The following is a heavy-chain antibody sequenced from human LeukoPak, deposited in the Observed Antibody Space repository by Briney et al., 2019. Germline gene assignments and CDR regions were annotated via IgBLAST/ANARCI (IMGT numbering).Heavy chain of an antibody. Sequence: GGSLRLSCAASGFTFDDYAMHWVRQAPGKGLEWVSGISWNSGSIGYADSVKGRFTISRDNAKNSLYLQMNSLRAEDTALYYCAKGQAGYFGSGSYASFDYWGQGTLVTVSS. V-gene: IGHV3-9*01. J-gene: IGHJ4*02. D-gene: IGHD3-10*01. CDR1: GFTFDDYA. CDR3: AKGQAGYFGSGSYASFDY. CDR2: ISWNSGSI.